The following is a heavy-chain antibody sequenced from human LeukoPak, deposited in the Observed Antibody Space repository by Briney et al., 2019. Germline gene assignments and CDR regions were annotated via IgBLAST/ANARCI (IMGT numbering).Heavy chain of an antibody. Sequence: SETLSLTCAVHGGSFSGYYWSWIRQPPGKGLEWIGEINHSGSTNYNPSLKSRVTISVDTSKNQFSLKLSSVTAADTAVYYCARVSRATVTIGFDYWGQGTLVTVSS. D-gene: IGHD4-17*01. CDR2: INHSGST. J-gene: IGHJ4*02. V-gene: IGHV4-34*01. CDR3: ARVSRATVTIGFDY. CDR1: GGSFSGYY.